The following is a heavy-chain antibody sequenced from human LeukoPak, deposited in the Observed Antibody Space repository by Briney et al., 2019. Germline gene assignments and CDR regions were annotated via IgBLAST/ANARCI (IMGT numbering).Heavy chain of an antibody. D-gene: IGHD5-12*01. J-gene: IGHJ4*02. CDR2: IYYSGST. Sequence: SETLSLTCTVSGGSISNYYWSWIRQSPGKGLEWIGYIYYSGSTNYNPSLKSQVTISVDTSKNQFSLNLSSVTAADTAVYHCARSGYSGYEALDYWGQGTLVTVSS. CDR3: ARSGYSGYEALDY. CDR1: GGSISNYY. V-gene: IGHV4-59*01.